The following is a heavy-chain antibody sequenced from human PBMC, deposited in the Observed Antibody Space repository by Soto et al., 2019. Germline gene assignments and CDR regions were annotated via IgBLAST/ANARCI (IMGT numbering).Heavy chain of an antibody. V-gene: IGHV4-59*01. CDR3: ARASIQRIYFDN. J-gene: IGHJ4*02. D-gene: IGHD1-20*01. Sequence: PSETLCRTCTFSVCSIISYYWSLIRQPPGKGLEWIGYIYYSGSTNYNPSLKSRVTISVETSKNQFSLKLSSVTAADTAVYYCARASIQRIYFDNWGKGTLVP. CDR1: VCSIISYY. CDR2: IYYSGST.